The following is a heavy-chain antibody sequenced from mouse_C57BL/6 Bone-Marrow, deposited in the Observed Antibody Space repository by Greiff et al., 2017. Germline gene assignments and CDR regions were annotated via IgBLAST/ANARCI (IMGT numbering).Heavy chain of an antibody. CDR1: GYIFTEYT. V-gene: IGHV1-62-2*01. CDR2: FYPGSGSI. Sequence: VQLQQSGAELVKPGASVKLSCKASGYIFTEYTIHWVKRRSGQGLEWIGWFYPGSGSIKYNERFKDKATLTADKSSNTVYMELSRLTSEDSAVYFCARHERYYDYEGYFDYWGQGTTLTVSS. J-gene: IGHJ2*01. D-gene: IGHD2-4*01. CDR3: ARHERYYDYEGYFDY.